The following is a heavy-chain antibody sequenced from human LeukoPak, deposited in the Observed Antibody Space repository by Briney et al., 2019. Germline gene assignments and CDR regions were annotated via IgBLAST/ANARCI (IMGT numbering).Heavy chain of an antibody. CDR3: AKVAIVVVTAERDAFDI. D-gene: IGHD2-21*02. CDR1: GFTFSSYG. Sequence: GGSLRLSCAASGFTFSSYGMHWVRQAPGKGLEGVAVISYDGSNKYYADSVKGRFTISRDNSKNTLYLQMNSLRAEDTAVYYCAKVAIVVVTAERDAFDIWGQGTMVTVSS. V-gene: IGHV3-30*18. CDR2: ISYDGSNK. J-gene: IGHJ3*02.